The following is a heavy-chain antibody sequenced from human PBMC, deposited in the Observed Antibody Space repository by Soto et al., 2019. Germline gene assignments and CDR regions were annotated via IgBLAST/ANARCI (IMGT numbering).Heavy chain of an antibody. Sequence: KPSDTLSLTCTASGGSISSYYWSWIRQPPGKGLEWIGYIYYSGSTNYNPSLKSRVTISVDTSKNQFSLKLSSVTAADTAVYYCARVGGSYRIDYWGQGTLVTVSS. CDR3: ARVGGSYRIDY. CDR1: GGSISSYY. V-gene: IGHV4-59*07. J-gene: IGHJ4*02. D-gene: IGHD1-26*01. CDR2: IYYSGST.